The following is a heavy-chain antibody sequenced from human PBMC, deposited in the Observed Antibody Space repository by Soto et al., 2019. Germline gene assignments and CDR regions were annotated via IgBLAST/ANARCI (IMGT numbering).Heavy chain of an antibody. CDR3: AKDRSYYDSSGA. CDR1: GFTFSSYA. Sequence: LRLSCAASGFTFSSYAMSWVRQAPGKGLEWVSAISGSGGSTYYADSVKGRFTISRDNSKNTLYLQMNSLRAEDTAVYYCAKDRSYYDSSGAWGQGTLVTVSS. V-gene: IGHV3-23*01. CDR2: ISGSGGST. D-gene: IGHD3-22*01. J-gene: IGHJ5*02.